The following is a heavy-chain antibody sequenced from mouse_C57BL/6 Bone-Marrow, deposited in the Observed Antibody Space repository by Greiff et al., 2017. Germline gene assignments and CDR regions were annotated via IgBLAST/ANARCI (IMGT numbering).Heavy chain of an antibody. CDR3: ASWASYARAMDY. V-gene: IGHV1-69*01. J-gene: IGHJ4*01. Sequence: VQLQQPGAELVMPGASVKLSCKASGYTFTSYWMHWVKQRPGQGLEWIGEIDPSDSYTNYNQKFKGKATLTVDKSSSTAYMQLSSLTSEDAAVYYCASWASYARAMDYWGQGTSVTVSS. D-gene: IGHD1-1*01. CDR1: GYTFTSYW. CDR2: IDPSDSYT.